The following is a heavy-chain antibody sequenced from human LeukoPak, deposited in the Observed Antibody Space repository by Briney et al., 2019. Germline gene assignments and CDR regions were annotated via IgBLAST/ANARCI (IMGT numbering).Heavy chain of an antibody. CDR2: IDTKGET. D-gene: IGHD2-21*01. Sequence: SETLSLTCTVSGVSMSAYQWSWVRQSPEKGLEWIGCIDTKGETSYNPSLKSRVTTSADTSKSQFSLRLTSVTAADTAVYYCATSNDAKIAPFDHWGQGAPVTVSS. CDR3: ATSNDAKIAPFDH. J-gene: IGHJ4*02. CDR1: GVSMSAYQ. V-gene: IGHV4-4*09.